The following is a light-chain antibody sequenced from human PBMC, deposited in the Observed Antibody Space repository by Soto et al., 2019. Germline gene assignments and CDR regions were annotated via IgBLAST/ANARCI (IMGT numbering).Light chain of an antibody. CDR1: QSVLYRSIDKNY. J-gene: IGKJ2*01. V-gene: IGKV4-1*01. CDR2: WAS. Sequence: DIVMTQSPDSLAVSLGERATINCKSSQSVLYRSIDKNYLAWYQQKPGQPPKLLIYWASTRESGVPDRFSGSGSGTNFPLPISSLQAEDVAVYYCQQYYSTPPYTFGQGTKLEIK. CDR3: QQYYSTPPYT.